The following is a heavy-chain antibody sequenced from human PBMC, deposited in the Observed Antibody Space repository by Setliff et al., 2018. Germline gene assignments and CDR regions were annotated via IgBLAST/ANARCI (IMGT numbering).Heavy chain of an antibody. CDR3: ARDGGEY. J-gene: IGHJ4*02. D-gene: IGHD3-16*01. CDR2: ISNDDTKK. CDR1: GFTFSPYI. Sequence: GGSLRLSCAASGFTFSPYIIHWVRQAPGKGLEWVALISNDDTKKYFADSVKGRFTISRDSSRNTLYLQMNSLRAEDTAVYYCARDGGEYWGQGTLVTVSS. V-gene: IGHV3-30*03.